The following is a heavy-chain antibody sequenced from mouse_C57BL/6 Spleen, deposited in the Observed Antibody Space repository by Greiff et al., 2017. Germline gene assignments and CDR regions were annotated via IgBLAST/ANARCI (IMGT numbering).Heavy chain of an antibody. V-gene: IGHV1-50*01. J-gene: IGHJ2*01. CDR1: GYTFTSYW. CDR2: IDPSDSYT. CDR3: AKRGGYDYDGVDY. Sequence: QVQLQQSGAELVKPGASVKLSCKASGYTFTSYWMQWVKQRPGQGLEWIGEIDPSDSYTNYNQKFKGKATLTVDTSSSTAYMQLSSLTSEDSAVYYCAKRGGYDYDGVDYWGQGTTLTVSS. D-gene: IGHD2-4*01.